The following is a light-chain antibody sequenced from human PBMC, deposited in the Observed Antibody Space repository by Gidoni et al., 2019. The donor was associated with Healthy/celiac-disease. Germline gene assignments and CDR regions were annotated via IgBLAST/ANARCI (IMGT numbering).Light chain of an antibody. J-gene: IGKJ1*01. CDR2: LGS. V-gene: IGKV2-28*01. CDR1: QSLLHSNGYTY. Sequence: DIVMTQSPLSLPVTPGEPASISCRSSQSLLHSNGYTYLDWYLQKPGQSPQLLIYLGSNRASGVPDRFSGSGSGTDFTLKSSRVEAEDVGVYYCMQALQTLRTFXXXTKVEIK. CDR3: MQALQTLRT.